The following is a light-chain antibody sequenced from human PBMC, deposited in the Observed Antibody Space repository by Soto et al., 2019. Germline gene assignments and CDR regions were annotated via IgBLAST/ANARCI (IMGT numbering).Light chain of an antibody. Sequence: DIQMTQSPSSLSASVGNRVSITCRASQGISNYLAWYQQKPGKVPKVLIYAASTLQPGVPSRFSGSGSGTDFTLTINSLQPDDIATYYCQNYDSAPITFGPGTRLEI. J-gene: IGKJ5*01. V-gene: IGKV1-27*01. CDR2: AAS. CDR3: QNYDSAPIT. CDR1: QGISNY.